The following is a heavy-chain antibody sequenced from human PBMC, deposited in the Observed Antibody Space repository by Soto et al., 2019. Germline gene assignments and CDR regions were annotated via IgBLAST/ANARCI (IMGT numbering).Heavy chain of an antibody. CDR2: ISWDSVST. CDR3: AKDRVITYYSFDMDV. CDR1: GFTFDDYT. D-gene: IGHD2-21*01. J-gene: IGHJ6*02. Sequence: EVQLVESGGSVVQPGGSLRLSCAASGFTFDDYTMLWVRQAPGKGVEAGARISWDSVSTYYADTVKCRFTVSRDNSKNTLYLQMDSLRTEDTALYYCAKDRVITYYSFDMDVWGQGTTVTVSS. V-gene: IGHV3-43*01.